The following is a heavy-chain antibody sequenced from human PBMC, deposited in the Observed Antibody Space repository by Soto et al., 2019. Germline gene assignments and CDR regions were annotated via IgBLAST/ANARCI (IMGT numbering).Heavy chain of an antibody. CDR2: IIPILGIA. Sequence: SVKVSCKASGGTFSSYTISWVRQAPGQGLEWMGRIIPILGIANYAQKFQGRVTITADKSTSTAYMELSSLRSEDTAVYYCARDYYDSSGYYDYWGQGTLVTVSS. CDR1: GGTFSSYT. D-gene: IGHD3-22*01. J-gene: IGHJ4*02. V-gene: IGHV1-69*04. CDR3: ARDYYDSSGYYDY.